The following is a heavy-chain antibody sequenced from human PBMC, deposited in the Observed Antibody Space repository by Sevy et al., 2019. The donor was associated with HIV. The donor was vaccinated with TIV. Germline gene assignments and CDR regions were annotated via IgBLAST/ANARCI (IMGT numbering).Heavy chain of an antibody. Sequence: GGSLRLSCAASGFTFNRSPIHWVRQAPGKGLEWVAVMSYNGNKKYNGDSVKGRFTISRDDSKTTLYLQMNSLRPEDTAVYYCAREGVLFEGVIVSYGMDVWGQGTTVTVSS. CDR2: MSYNGNKK. V-gene: IGHV3-30*04. CDR1: GFTFNRSP. CDR3: AREGVLFEGVIVSYGMDV. D-gene: IGHD3-16*01. J-gene: IGHJ6*02.